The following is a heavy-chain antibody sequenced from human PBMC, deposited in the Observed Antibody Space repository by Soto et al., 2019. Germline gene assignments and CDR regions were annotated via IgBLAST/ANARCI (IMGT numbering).Heavy chain of an antibody. Sequence: QVQLVQSGAEVKKPGASVKVSCKASGYTFTSYDINWVRQATGQGLEWMGWMNPNSGNTGYAQKVKGGVTMTRNTSISTAYMELSSLRSEDTAVYYCAREHSSSWRFDYWGQGTLVTVSS. J-gene: IGHJ4*02. CDR1: GYTFTSYD. CDR2: MNPNSGNT. CDR3: AREHSSSWRFDY. D-gene: IGHD6-13*01. V-gene: IGHV1-8*01.